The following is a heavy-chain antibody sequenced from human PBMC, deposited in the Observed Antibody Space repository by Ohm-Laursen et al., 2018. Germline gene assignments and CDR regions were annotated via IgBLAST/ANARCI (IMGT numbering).Heavy chain of an antibody. CDR1: GFTFDDYA. J-gene: IGHJ4*02. CDR3: ARSHSGTNGGKFDR. D-gene: IGHD1-26*01. CDR2: IRQDGSEI. V-gene: IGHV3-7*01. Sequence: SLRLSRAASGFTFDDYAMHWVRQAPGKGLEWVANIRQDGSEIYYVDSVKGRFTISRDNAKSSLYLQMNSLRAEDTAVYYCARSHSGTNGGKFDRWGQGTLVTVSS.